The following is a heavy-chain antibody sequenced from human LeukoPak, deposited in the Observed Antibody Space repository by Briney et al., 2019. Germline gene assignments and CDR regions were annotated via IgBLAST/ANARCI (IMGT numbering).Heavy chain of an antibody. V-gene: IGHV3-7*03. CDR1: GFSFSNYR. CDR3: ARGSYYYDSSGYYPERIDY. CDR2: IKQDGSET. J-gene: IGHJ4*02. D-gene: IGHD3-22*01. Sequence: GGSLRLSCAASGFSFSNYRMSWVRQAPGKGLEWVANIKQDGSETYYGDSVKGRFTISRDNAKNSLYLQMNSLRAEDTAVYYCARGSYYYDSSGYYPERIDYWGQGTLVTVSS.